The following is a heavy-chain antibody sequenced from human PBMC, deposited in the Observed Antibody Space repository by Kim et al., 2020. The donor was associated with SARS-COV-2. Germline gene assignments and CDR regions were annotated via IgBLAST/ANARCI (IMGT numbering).Heavy chain of an antibody. D-gene: IGHD2-15*01. Sequence: SETLSLTCTVSSGSISSYFWNWIRQPPGKGLEWIGYIYNSGSTNYNPSLKSRVTISVDTSKNQFSLKLSSVTAADTAVYYCARPLEHCTGGSCYNWFDP. J-gene: IGHJ5*02. V-gene: IGHV4-59*08. CDR1: SGSISSYF. CDR2: IYNSGST. CDR3: ARPLEHCTGGSCYNWFDP.